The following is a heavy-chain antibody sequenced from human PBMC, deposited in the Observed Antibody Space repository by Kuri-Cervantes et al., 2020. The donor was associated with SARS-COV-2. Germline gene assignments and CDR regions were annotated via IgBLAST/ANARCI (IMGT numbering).Heavy chain of an antibody. CDR1: GFSFTSYF. D-gene: IGHD2-21*01. Sequence: GESLKISCKGSGFSFTSYFISWVRQMPGKGLEWMGRIDPSDSYTNYSPSFQVHVTFSADKSINTAYLQWSGLRASDTAIYYCAIFFIPGVVDYWGPGTLVTVSS. V-gene: IGHV5-10-1*01. J-gene: IGHJ4*02. CDR3: AIFFIPGVVDY. CDR2: IDPSDSYT.